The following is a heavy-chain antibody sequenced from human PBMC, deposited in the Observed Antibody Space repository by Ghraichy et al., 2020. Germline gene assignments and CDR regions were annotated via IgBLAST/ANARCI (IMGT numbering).Heavy chain of an antibody. V-gene: IGHV3-30*02. D-gene: IGHD6-13*01. Sequence: GESLNISCAASGFTFSSYGMHWVRQAPGKGLEWVAFIRYDGSNKYYADSVKGRFTISRDNSKNTLYLQMNSLRAEDTAVYYCAKDAIELIAAAGHFDYWGQGTLVTVSA. CDR3: AKDAIELIAAAGHFDY. CDR2: IRYDGSNK. J-gene: IGHJ4*02. CDR1: GFTFSSYG.